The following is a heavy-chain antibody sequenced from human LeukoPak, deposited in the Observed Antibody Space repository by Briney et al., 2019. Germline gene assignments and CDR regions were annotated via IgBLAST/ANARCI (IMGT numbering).Heavy chain of an antibody. CDR1: GDSISSGRYY. CDR2: IYTSGST. CDR3: ARGAIFGVASFDY. V-gene: IGHV4-61*02. D-gene: IGHD3-3*01. J-gene: IGHJ4*02. Sequence: SETLSLTCNVSGDSISSGRYYWSWIRQPAGKGLEWIGRIYTSGSTNYNPSLKSRVTISVDTSKNQFSLKLSSVTAADTAVYYCARGAIFGVASFDYWGQGTLVTVSS.